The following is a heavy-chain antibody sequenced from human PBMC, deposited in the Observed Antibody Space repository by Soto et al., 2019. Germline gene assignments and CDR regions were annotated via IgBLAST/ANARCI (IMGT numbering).Heavy chain of an antibody. CDR3: RSTGYYGMDV. J-gene: IGHJ6*02. D-gene: IGHD2-8*02. CDR1: GGSISSSSYY. CDR2: IYYSGST. Sequence: PSETLSLTCTVSGGSISSSSYYWGWIRQPPGKGLEWIGSIYYSGSTYYNPSLKSRVTISVDTSKNQFSLKLSSVTAADTAVYYCRSTGYYGMDVWGQGTTVTVSS. V-gene: IGHV4-39*01.